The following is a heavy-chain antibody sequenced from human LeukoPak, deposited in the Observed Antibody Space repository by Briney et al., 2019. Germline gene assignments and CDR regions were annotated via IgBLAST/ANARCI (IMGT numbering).Heavy chain of an antibody. V-gene: IGHV3-48*01. CDR3: AGLFGVVIRYYYMDV. Sequence: GGSLRLSCAASGFTFSSYSMNWVRQAPGKGLEWVSYISSSSSTIYYADSVKGRFTISRDNAKNSLYLQMNSLRAEDTAVYYCAGLFGVVIRYYYMDVWGKGTTVTVSS. CDR2: ISSSSSTI. CDR1: GFTFSSYS. J-gene: IGHJ6*03. D-gene: IGHD3-3*01.